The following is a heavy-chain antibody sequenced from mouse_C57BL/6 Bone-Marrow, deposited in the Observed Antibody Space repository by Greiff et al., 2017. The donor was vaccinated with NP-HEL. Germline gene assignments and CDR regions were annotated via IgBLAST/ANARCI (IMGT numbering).Heavy chain of an antibody. D-gene: IGHD1-1*01. V-gene: IGHV1-81*01. CDR2: IYPRSGNT. Sequence: QVQLQQSGAELARPGASVKLSCKASGYTFTSYGISWVKQRTGQGLEWIGEIYPRSGNTYYNEKFKGKATLTADKSSSPAYMELRSLTSEDSAVYFCARDDYGSSYCWYFDVWGTGTTVTVSS. CDR3: ARDDYGSSYCWYFDV. CDR1: GYTFTSYG. J-gene: IGHJ1*03.